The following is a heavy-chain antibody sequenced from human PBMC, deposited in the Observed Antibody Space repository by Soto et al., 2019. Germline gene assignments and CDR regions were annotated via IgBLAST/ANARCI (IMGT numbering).Heavy chain of an antibody. CDR2: IYYSGST. CDR1: GGSISSGDYY. Sequence: SETLYLTCTVSGGSISSGDYYWSWIRQPPGKGLEWIGYIYYSGSTYYNPSLKSRVTISVDTSKNQFSLKLSSVTAADTAVYYCAREVGYCISTSCPWFDPWGQGTLVTVSS. D-gene: IGHD2-2*01. CDR3: AREVGYCISTSCPWFDP. V-gene: IGHV4-30-4*01. J-gene: IGHJ5*02.